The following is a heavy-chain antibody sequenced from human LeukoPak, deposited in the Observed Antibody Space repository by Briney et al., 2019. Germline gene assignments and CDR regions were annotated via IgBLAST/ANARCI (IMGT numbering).Heavy chain of an antibody. Sequence: GGSLRLSCAASGFRFSDFAMSWVRQAPGKGLECVSVISGSGGRTYFAESVRARFTISRDNSKNTLYLQMNSLTADDTAVYYCSKGHSDFGTGFDLWGQGTLVTVS. D-gene: IGHD4-17*01. CDR2: ISGSGGRT. V-gene: IGHV3-23*01. CDR3: SKGHSDFGTGFDL. J-gene: IGHJ4*02. CDR1: GFRFSDFA.